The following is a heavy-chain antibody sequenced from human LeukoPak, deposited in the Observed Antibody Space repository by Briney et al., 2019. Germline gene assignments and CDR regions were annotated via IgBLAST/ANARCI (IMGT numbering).Heavy chain of an antibody. V-gene: IGHV4-34*01. D-gene: IGHD3-3*01. CDR2: INHSGST. CDR1: GGSFSGYY. Sequence: PSETLSLTCAVYGGSFSGYYWSWIRQPPGKGLEWIGEINHSGSTNYNPSLKSRVTISVDTSKNQFSLKLSSVAAADTAVYYCARGPTYYDFWSGYYLDAFHIWGQGTMVTVSS. CDR3: ARGPTYYDFWSGYYLDAFHI. J-gene: IGHJ3*02.